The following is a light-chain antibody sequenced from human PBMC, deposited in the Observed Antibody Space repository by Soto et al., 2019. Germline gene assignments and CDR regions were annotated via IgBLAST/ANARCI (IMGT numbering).Light chain of an antibody. CDR2: DVS. Sequence: QSALPQPASVSGSPGQSITISCTGTSSDVGGYNYVSWYQQHPGKSPKLMIYDVSNRPSGVSNRVSGSKSGNTACLTISGVQAEDEAEYYGSSYTSSSTPVVFGGGTK. CDR1: SSDVGGYNY. J-gene: IGLJ2*01. CDR3: SSYTSSSTPVV. V-gene: IGLV2-14*01.